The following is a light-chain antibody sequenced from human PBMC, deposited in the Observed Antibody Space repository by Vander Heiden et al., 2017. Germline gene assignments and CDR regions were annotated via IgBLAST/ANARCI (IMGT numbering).Light chain of an antibody. V-gene: IGKV4-1*01. J-gene: IGKJ5*01. CDR2: GAS. Sequence: IVMTQSPDSLAVSLGERATINCKSSQSVLYSSNNKNYLAWYQQKPGQPPKLLIYGASTRESGVPDRFSGSGSGTDFTLTISSLQAEDVAVYYCQQYYSTPLTFGQGTRLEIK. CDR1: QSVLYSSNNKNY. CDR3: QQYYSTPLT.